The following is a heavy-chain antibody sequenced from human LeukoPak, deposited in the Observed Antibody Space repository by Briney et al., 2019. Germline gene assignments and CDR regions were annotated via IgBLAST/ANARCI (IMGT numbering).Heavy chain of an antibody. Sequence: GGSLRLSCVASGFSLSGYWMYWVRQAPGKGLMYISRNNGDGSTTNYADSVKGRFTISRDNSKNTLSLQMNSLRAEDTAIYYCAKDWNSPVAGTGYFQHWGQGTLVTVSS. V-gene: IGHV3-74*01. CDR3: AKDWNSPVAGTGYFQH. J-gene: IGHJ1*01. CDR2: NNGDGSTT. CDR1: GFSLSGYW. D-gene: IGHD6-19*01.